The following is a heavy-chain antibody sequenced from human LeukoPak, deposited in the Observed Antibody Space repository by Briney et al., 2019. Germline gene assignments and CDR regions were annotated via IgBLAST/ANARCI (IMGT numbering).Heavy chain of an antibody. CDR1: GYTFTSYY. CDR3: ARAPWGGDYLLDY. D-gene: IGHD2-21*02. J-gene: IGHJ4*02. V-gene: IGHV1-46*01. Sequence: ASVKVSCKASGYTFTSYYMHWVRQAPGQGLEWMGIINPSGGSTSYAQKFQGRVTMTRDMSTSTVYMELSSLRSEDTAVCYCARAPWGGDYLLDYWGQGTLVTVSS. CDR2: INPSGGST.